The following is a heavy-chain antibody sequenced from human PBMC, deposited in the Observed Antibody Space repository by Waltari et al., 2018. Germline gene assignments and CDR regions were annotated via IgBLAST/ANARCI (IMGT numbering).Heavy chain of an antibody. CDR1: GYTFGDYA. D-gene: IGHD1-26*01. CDR3: ARESSGNIGWFDS. CDR2: VRSNIYGGLA. V-gene: IGHV3-49*03. Sequence: EVHMVESGGDLVQPGRSLRLSCRGSGYTFGDYAVSWFRQAPGKGLEWVGFVRSNIYGGLAEYAASVTGRFTIARDDSENIAYLQMDSLKSEDTAVYYCARESSGNIGWFDSWGQGTLVTVSS. J-gene: IGHJ5*01.